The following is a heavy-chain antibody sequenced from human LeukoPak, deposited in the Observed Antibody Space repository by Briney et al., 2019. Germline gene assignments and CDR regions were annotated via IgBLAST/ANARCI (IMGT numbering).Heavy chain of an antibody. CDR2: INEDGSNK. J-gene: IGHJ4*02. CDR3: TRVIVAVPGYFDYFDF. CDR1: GFIFSNHY. V-gene: IGHV3-7*01. Sequence: GSLILSCAASGFIFSNHYMRWIRQAPGKGQEWVANINEDGSNKWHLGSVKGRFTVSRDNARNALYLQMNSLRVEDTAVYYCTRVIVAVPGYFDYFDFWGQGALVTVSS. D-gene: IGHD6-19*01.